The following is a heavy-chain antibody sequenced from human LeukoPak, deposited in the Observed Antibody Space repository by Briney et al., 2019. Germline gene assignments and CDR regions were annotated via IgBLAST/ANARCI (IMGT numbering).Heavy chain of an antibody. V-gene: IGHV3-74*01. J-gene: IGHJ4*02. D-gene: IGHD2-2*01. CDR2: INSGGTST. CDR1: GFSFSTYA. CDR3: SSTPAGPEGF. Sequence: GGSLRLSCSAPGFSFSTYALHWVRQAPGKGLVWVSRINSGGTSTVYADSVKGRFTISRDDAKNTLYLQMDSLRAEDTAVYYCSSTPAGPEGFWGQGTLVTVSS.